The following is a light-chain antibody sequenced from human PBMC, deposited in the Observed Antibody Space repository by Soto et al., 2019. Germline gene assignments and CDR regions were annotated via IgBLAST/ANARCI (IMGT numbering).Light chain of an antibody. CDR3: AAWDDSLNGRV. CDR2: SNN. Sequence: QSVLTQPPSASGTPGQRVTISCSGSSSNIGSNTVNWYQQLPGTDPKLLIYSNNQRPSGVPDRFSGSKSGTSASLAISGLQSEDEADYYCAAWDDSLNGRVFGTGTKLTVL. CDR1: SSNIGSNT. J-gene: IGLJ1*01. V-gene: IGLV1-44*01.